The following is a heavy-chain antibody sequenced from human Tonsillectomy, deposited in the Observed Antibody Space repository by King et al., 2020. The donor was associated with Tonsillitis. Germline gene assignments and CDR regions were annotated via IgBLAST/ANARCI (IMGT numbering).Heavy chain of an antibody. J-gene: IGHJ4*02. CDR1: GGSIRSYY. V-gene: IGHV4-59*01. CDR2: IYYSGST. CDR3: ARGTTRNNFDY. D-gene: IGHD1-7*01. Sequence: QLQESGPGLVKPSETLSLTCTVSGGSIRSYYWGWSRQPPGKGLEWIGYIYYSGSTNYNPSLKSRVTISVDTSKNQFSLKLSSVTAADTAVYYCARGTTRNNFDYWGQGTLVTVSS.